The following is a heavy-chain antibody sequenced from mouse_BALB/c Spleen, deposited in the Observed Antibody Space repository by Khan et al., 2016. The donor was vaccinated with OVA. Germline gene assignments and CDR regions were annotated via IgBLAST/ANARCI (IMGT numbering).Heavy chain of an antibody. CDR2: LWGDGST. V-gene: IGHV2-3*01. J-gene: IGHJ4*01. D-gene: IGHD1-1*01. CDR3: AKFTPDYYSMDY. Sequence: VQLQESGPGLVAPSQSLSITCTVSGFSLTSFGVNWVRQPPGKGLEWLGVLWGDGSTNCHSALISRLIISKDNSKSQVFLKLNSLQTDDTATYYCAKFTPDYYSMDYWGQGTSVTVSS. CDR1: GFSLTSFG.